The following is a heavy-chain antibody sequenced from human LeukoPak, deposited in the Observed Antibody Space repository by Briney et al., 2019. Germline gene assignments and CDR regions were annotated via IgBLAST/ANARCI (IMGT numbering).Heavy chain of an antibody. D-gene: IGHD3-10*01. CDR3: AIFTGIISYEGWAL. Sequence: PGGSLRLSCAPSTFRLWINYMNGPRHAPGKGLEWVSVSYSGGSTYYADSVKGRITISRDNSNNTRYLQLNSLRATDMGVCCSAIFTGIISYEGWALWGQGTLVTVSS. J-gene: IGHJ4*02. CDR1: TFRLWINY. V-gene: IGHV3-66*01. CDR2: SYSGGST.